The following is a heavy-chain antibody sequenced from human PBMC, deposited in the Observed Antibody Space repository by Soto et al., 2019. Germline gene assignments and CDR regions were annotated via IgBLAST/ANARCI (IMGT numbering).Heavy chain of an antibody. Sequence: SLTCAVYGGSFSGYYWSWIRQPPGKGLEWIGEINHSGSTNYNPSLKSRVTISVDTSKNQFSLKLSSVTAADTAVYYCARGRWRQYYYYGMDVCGQRTTVTVSS. CDR3: ARGRWRQYYYYGMDV. D-gene: IGHD2-21*02. CDR1: GGSFSGYY. V-gene: IGHV4-34*01. J-gene: IGHJ6*02. CDR2: INHSGST.